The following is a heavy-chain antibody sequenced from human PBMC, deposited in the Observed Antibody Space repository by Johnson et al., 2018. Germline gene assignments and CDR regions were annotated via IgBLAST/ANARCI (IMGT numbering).Heavy chain of an antibody. CDR1: GGTFSSYA. CDR2: IIPIFGTA. CDR3: ARGGVPAAIGAWFDP. D-gene: IGHD2-2*02. Sequence: QVQLVQSGAEVKKPGSSVKVSCKASGGTFSSYAISWVRQAPGQGLEWMGGIIPIFGTANYAQKFQGRVTITADESTNTAHMDRACLRSEATAVYYCARGGVPAAIGAWFDPWGQGTLVTVSS. V-gene: IGHV1-69*01. J-gene: IGHJ5*02.